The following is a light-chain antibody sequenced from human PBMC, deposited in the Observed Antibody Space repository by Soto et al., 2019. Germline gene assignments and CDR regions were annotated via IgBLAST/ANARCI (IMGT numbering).Light chain of an antibody. CDR1: QSISDW. Sequence: DIQMTQSPSTLSASVGDRVIITCRASQSISDWLAWYQQKPGKAPKLLIFDASSLESGVPSRFSGSGSGTEFTLTISSLRPDDFATYYCQQYNSYPWTFGQGTKVDIK. J-gene: IGKJ1*01. CDR3: QQYNSYPWT. CDR2: DAS. V-gene: IGKV1-5*01.